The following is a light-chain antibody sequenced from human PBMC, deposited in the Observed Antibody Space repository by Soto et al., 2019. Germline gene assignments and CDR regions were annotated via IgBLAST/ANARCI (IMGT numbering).Light chain of an antibody. J-gene: IGKJ1*01. Sequence: DIVLTQSPGTLSLSPGESAALSCRASQSVTSDYLVWYRQKPGQAPRLLIYAVSSRAAGIPDRFSGSGSGTDFTLTITRLETEDSAVSYGQQHSSSPWTFGQGTRVEV. CDR3: QQHSSSPWT. V-gene: IGKV3-20*01. CDR2: AVS. CDR1: QSVTSDY.